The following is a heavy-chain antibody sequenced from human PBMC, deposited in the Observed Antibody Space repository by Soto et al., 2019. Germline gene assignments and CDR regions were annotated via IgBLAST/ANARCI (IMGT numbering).Heavy chain of an antibody. J-gene: IGHJ4*02. CDR2: IRYDGSNI. V-gene: IGHV3-33*01. CDR3: ASDGIAGTPFRGYLAY. CDR1: GSIFRGYG. Sequence: QVQLVESGGGVVQPGRSLRLSCAASGSIFRGYGMHWVRQAPGKGLEWVAVIRYDGSNINYADSVMGLFTISRDNSKTTVTLEMNGLRAGDTAVYYGASDGIAGTPFRGYLAYWGQGTLVTVSS. D-gene: IGHD2-15*01.